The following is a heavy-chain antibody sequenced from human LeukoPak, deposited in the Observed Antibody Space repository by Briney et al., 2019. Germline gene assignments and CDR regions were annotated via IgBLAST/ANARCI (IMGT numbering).Heavy chain of an antibody. CDR2: ISSSSYI. V-gene: IGHV3-21*01. J-gene: IGHJ4*02. CDR3: ARAPDYDILTGDLDY. Sequence: PGGSLRLSCAASGFTFSSDSMNWVRQAPGKGLEWVSSISSSSYIYYADSVKGRFTISRDNAKNSLYLQMNSLRAEDTAVYYCARAPDYDILTGDLDYWGQGTLVTVSS. D-gene: IGHD3-9*01. CDR1: GFTFSSDS.